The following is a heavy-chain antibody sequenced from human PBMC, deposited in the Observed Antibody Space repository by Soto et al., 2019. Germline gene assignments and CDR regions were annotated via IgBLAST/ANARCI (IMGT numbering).Heavy chain of an antibody. CDR1: GFTVSSNY. J-gene: IGHJ6*02. V-gene: IGHV3-53*01. Sequence: PGGSLRLSCAASGFTVSSNYMSWVRQAPGKGLEWVSVIYSGGSTYYADSVKGRFTISRDNSKNTLYLQMNSLRAGDTAVYYCARVSASEAAGHYDYGMDCWGQGTTVTVSS. CDR2: IYSGGST. CDR3: ARVSASEAAGHYDYGMDC. D-gene: IGHD6-13*01.